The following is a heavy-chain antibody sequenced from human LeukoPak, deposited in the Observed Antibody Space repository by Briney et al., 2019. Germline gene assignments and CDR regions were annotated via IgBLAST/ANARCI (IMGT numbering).Heavy chain of an antibody. CDR1: GGSMSGYY. CDR2: IYYSGSI. D-gene: IGHD1-26*01. CDR3: ARHISGGSPAFDI. V-gene: IGHV4-59*08. Sequence: SETLSLTCTVSGGSMSGYYWSWIRQPPGKGLEWIGYIYYSGSINYNPSLKSRVTISVDTSKNQFSLKLSSVSAADTAVYYCARHISGGSPAFDIWGQGTMVSVSS. J-gene: IGHJ3*02.